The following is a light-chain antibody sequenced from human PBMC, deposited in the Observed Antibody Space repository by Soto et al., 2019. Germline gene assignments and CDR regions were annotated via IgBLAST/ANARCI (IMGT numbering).Light chain of an antibody. CDR3: QQYNTYPWT. V-gene: IGKV1-5*03. J-gene: IGKJ1*01. Sequence: DIQMTQSPSTLSASVGDRVTITCRASQSISSWLAWYQQKPGKAPKLLIYKASSLESGVPSRFSGSESGTEFTLTISSLQPDDFATYYCQQYNTYPWTFGLGTKVDI. CDR1: QSISSW. CDR2: KAS.